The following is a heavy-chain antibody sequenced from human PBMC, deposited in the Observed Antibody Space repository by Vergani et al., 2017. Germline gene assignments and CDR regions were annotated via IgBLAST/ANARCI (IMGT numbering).Heavy chain of an antibody. J-gene: IGHJ4*02. CDR2: IYYSGST. CDR1: GGSISSYY. V-gene: IGHV4-59*01. CDR3: ARMIAAAGTEYFDY. D-gene: IGHD6-13*01. Sequence: QVQLQESGPGLVKPSETLSLTCTVSGGSISSYYWSWIRQPPRKGLEWIGYIYYSGSTNYNPSLKSRVTISVDTSKNQFSLKLSSVTAADTAVYYCARMIAAAGTEYFDYWGQGTLVTVSS.